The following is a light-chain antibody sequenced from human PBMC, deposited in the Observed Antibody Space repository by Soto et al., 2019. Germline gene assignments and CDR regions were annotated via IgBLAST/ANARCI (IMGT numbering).Light chain of an antibody. CDR3: STWDDSLNGWV. J-gene: IGLJ3*02. CDR1: SSNIGDRD. V-gene: IGLV1-44*01. Sequence: QSVLTQPPSASGTPGQRVSISCSGSSSNIGDRDVDWYQQVPGTAPKLLIYGLNQRPSGVPDRFSASKSGASASLAIIGLQFEDEAVYYCSTWDDSLNGWVFGGGTKLTVL. CDR2: GLN.